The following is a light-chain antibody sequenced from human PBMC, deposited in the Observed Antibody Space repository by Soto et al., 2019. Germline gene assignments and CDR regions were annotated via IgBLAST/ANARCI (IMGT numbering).Light chain of an antibody. CDR2: GAS. CDR3: EQYNNWPPYT. Sequence: EIVMTQSPATLSVSPGERATLSCRASPSVSNNLAWYQQKPGQAPRLLIYGASTRATGIPARFSGSGSGTEFSLTISSLQLEDFAVYYCEQYNNWPPYTFGKGTKLEIK. V-gene: IGKV3-15*01. CDR1: PSVSNN. J-gene: IGKJ2*01.